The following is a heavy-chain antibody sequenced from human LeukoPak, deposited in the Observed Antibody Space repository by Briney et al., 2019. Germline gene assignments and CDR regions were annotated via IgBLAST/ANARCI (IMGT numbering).Heavy chain of an antibody. D-gene: IGHD5-12*01. CDR3: AREYSDYGYYYNMEV. CDR2: ISSSSSYI. J-gene: IGHJ6*02. CDR1: GFTFSSYS. V-gene: IGHV3-21*01. Sequence: PGGSLRLSCAASGFTFSSYSMNWVRQAPGRGLEWVSSISSSSSYIYYADSVKGRFTISRDNAKNSLYLQMNSLRAEDTAVYYCAREYSDYGYYYNMEVWGQGTTVTVSS.